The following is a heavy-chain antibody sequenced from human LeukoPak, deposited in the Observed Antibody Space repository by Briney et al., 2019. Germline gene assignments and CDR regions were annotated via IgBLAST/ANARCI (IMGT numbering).Heavy chain of an antibody. Sequence: ASVKVSCKASGYTFTSYDINWVRQATGQGLEWMGWMNPNSGNTGYAQKFQGRVTMTRNTSISTAYMELSSLRSEDTAVYYCARGYCSSTSCLRLYCYYYYMDVWGKGTTVTVSS. CDR1: GYTFTSYD. V-gene: IGHV1-8*01. CDR3: ARGYCSSTSCLRLYCYYYYMDV. D-gene: IGHD2-2*01. J-gene: IGHJ6*03. CDR2: MNPNSGNT.